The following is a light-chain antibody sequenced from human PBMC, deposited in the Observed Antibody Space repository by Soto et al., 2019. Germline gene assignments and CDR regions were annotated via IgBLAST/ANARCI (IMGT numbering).Light chain of an antibody. Sequence: QTVVTQEPSLTVSPGGTVTLTCGSSTGAVTSGHFPYWFQQKPGQAPRTLIYDTNNKLSWTPARFSGSLLGGKAALTLSGAQPEDEAEYYCLLSYSGARVFGTGTKVTVL. J-gene: IGLJ1*01. CDR1: TGAVTSGHF. CDR3: LLSYSGARV. CDR2: DTN. V-gene: IGLV7-46*01.